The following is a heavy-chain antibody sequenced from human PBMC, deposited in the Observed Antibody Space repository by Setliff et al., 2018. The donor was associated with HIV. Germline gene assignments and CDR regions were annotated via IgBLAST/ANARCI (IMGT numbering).Heavy chain of an antibody. Sequence: PGGSLRLSCEASGFTFRSYWVSWVRQAPGKGLEWVASISRDGSEIHYVGSVQGRFTISRDNAKNSLYLQMNSLRAEDTAVYYCARRACYDNSGPNAFDIWGQGTMVTVSS. D-gene: IGHD3-22*01. J-gene: IGHJ3*02. CDR3: ARRACYDNSGPNAFDI. CDR1: GFTFRSYW. CDR2: ISRDGSEI. V-gene: IGHV3-7*01.